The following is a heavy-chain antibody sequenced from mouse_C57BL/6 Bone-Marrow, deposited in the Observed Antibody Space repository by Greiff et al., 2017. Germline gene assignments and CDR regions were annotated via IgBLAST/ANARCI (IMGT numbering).Heavy chain of an antibody. D-gene: IGHD1-1*01. V-gene: IGHV1-69*01. J-gene: IGHJ2*01. CDR2: IDPADSYT. CDR3: AREGDYGSSYDFDF. CDR1: GYTFTSYW. Sequence: QVQLQQSGAEPVMPGASVKLSCKASGYTFTSYWMHWVKQRPGQGLEWIGEIDPADSYTNYNQKFKGKSTLTVDKSSSTAYMQLSSLTSEDSAVYYGAREGDYGSSYDFDFWGKGTTLTVSA.